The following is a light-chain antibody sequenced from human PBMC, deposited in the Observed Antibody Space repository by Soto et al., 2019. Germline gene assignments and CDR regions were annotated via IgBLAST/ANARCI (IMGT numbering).Light chain of an antibody. CDR2: RNN. CDR3: QSYDSSLSGSGI. Sequence: QSALTQPPSVSAAPGQRVTISCSGSSSNIGAGYDVHWYQHLPGTAPRLLIYRNNSRPSGVPDRFSGSRSGTSASLAITGLQAEDEADYYCQSYDSSLSGSGIFGTGTKVTVL. V-gene: IGLV1-40*01. CDR1: SSNIGAGYD. J-gene: IGLJ1*01.